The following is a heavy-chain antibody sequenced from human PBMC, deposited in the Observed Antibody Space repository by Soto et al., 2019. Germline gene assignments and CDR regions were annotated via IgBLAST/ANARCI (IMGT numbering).Heavy chain of an antibody. CDR3: ARGGSSGSYAY. V-gene: IGHV1-8*02. Sequence: ASVKVSCKASGYTFTDYAIQWVRQAPGQRLEWMGWINAGNGNTGYAQKFQGRVTMTRNTSISTAYMELSSLRSEDTAVYYCARGGSSGSYAYWGQGTLVTVSS. CDR1: GYTFTDYA. D-gene: IGHD1-26*01. CDR2: INAGNGNT. J-gene: IGHJ4*02.